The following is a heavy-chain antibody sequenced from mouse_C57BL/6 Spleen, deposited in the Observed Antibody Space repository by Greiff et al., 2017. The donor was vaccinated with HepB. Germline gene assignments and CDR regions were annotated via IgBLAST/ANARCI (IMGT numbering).Heavy chain of an antibody. V-gene: IGHV5-9-1*02. CDR1: GFTFSSYA. CDR2: ISSGGDYI. Sequence: EVKVVESGEGLVKPGGSLKLSCAASGFTFSSYAMSWVRQTPEKRLEWVAYISSGGDYIYYADTVKGRFTISRDNARNTLYLQMSSLKSEDTAMYYCTRDRAYYSNYAMDYWGQGTSVTVSS. CDR3: TRDRAYYSNYAMDY. D-gene: IGHD2-5*01. J-gene: IGHJ4*01.